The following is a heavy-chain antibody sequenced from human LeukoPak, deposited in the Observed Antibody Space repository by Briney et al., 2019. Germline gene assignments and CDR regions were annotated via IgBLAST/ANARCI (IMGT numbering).Heavy chain of an antibody. D-gene: IGHD6-19*01. Sequence: ASVKVSCKASGYTFTSYGISWVRQAPGQGLEWMGWISAYNGNTKYSQKLQGRVNMTTDTSTSTAYMELRRLRSDDTAVYYCARSYSRGWYYMDVWGKGTTVTVSS. J-gene: IGHJ6*03. V-gene: IGHV1-18*01. CDR2: ISAYNGNT. CDR3: ARSYSRGWYYMDV. CDR1: GYTFTSYG.